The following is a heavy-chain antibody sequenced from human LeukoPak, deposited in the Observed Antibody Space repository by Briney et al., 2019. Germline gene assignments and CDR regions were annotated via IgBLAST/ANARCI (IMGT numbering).Heavy chain of an antibody. D-gene: IGHD6-19*01. CDR3: ARFSSGWYNYWFDP. J-gene: IGHJ5*02. V-gene: IGHV4-38-2*01. CDR2: IYHSGST. Sequence: PSETLSLTCAVSGHSISSGYYWGWIRQPPGKGLEWIGSIYHSGSTYYNPSLKSRVTISVDTSKNQFSLKLSSVTAADTAVYYCARFSSGWYNYWFDPWGQGTLVTVSS. CDR1: GHSISSGYY.